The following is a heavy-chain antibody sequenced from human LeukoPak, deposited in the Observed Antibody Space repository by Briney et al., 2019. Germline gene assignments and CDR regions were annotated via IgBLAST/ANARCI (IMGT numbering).Heavy chain of an antibody. D-gene: IGHD1-14*01. J-gene: IGHJ4*02. Sequence: KASETLSLTCTVSDGSIGSHYYNWMRQPPGKGLEWIGLVHYSGSNNYNPSLKSRVSISADTSKNQCSLSLTSVTAADTAVYYCVIGREWQPDYWGQGMLVTVSS. CDR1: DGSIGSHY. CDR2: VHYSGSN. CDR3: VIGREWQPDY. V-gene: IGHV4-59*11.